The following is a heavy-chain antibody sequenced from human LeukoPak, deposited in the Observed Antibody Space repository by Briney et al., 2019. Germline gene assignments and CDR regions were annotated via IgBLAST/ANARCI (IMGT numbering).Heavy chain of an antibody. V-gene: IGHV4-61*02. CDR1: GGSIRSGSYY. Sequence: PSQTLSLTXTVSGGSIRSGSYYWSWIRQPAGKGLDWIGRIYTSGSTNYNPSLKSRVTISVDTSKNQFSLKLSSVTAADTAVYYCARARAFRGYCSGGSCYYFDYWGQGTLVTVSS. D-gene: IGHD2-15*01. CDR2: IYTSGST. CDR3: ARARAFRGYCSGGSCYYFDY. J-gene: IGHJ4*02.